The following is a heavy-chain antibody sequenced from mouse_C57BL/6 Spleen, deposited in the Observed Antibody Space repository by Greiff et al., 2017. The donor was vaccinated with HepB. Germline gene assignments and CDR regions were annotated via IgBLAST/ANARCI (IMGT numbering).Heavy chain of an antibody. V-gene: IGHV1-15*01. CDR3: TREQLRPFDY. Sequence: QVQLKQSGAELVRPGASVTLSCKASGYTFTDYEMHWVKQTPVHGLEWIGAIDPETGGTAYNQKFKGKAILTADKSSSTAYMELRSLTSEDSAVYYCTREQLRPFDYWGQGTTLTVSS. J-gene: IGHJ2*01. CDR1: GYTFTDYE. CDR2: IDPETGGT. D-gene: IGHD3-2*02.